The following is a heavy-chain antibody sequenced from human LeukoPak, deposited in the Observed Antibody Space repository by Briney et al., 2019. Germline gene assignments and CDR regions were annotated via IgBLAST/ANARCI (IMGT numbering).Heavy chain of an antibody. J-gene: IGHJ6*03. V-gene: IGHV1-18*04. CDR2: ISAYNGNT. CDR3: ARERINYYYMDV. CDR1: GYTFTGYY. Sequence: ASVKVSCKASGYTFTGYYIHWVRQAPGQGLEWMGWISAYNGNTNYAQKLQGRVTMTTDTSTSTAYMELRSLRSDDTAVYYCARERINYYYMDVWGKGTTVTVSS.